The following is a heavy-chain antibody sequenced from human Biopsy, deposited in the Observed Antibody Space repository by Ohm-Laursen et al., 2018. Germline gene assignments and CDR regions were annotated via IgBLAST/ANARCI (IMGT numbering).Heavy chain of an antibody. D-gene: IGHD3-22*01. V-gene: IGHV3-7*01. CDR3: ARAPFGSGSYSEFDY. CDR1: GFTFSSFW. Sequence: SLRLSCAASGFTFSSFWMSWVRQAPGKGLEWVANIKQDGSEKNYVDSVKGRFTISRDNAKNSLLLQMNRLRGEGTAVYYCARAPFGSGSYSEFDYWGQGSLVTVSS. J-gene: IGHJ4*02. CDR2: IKQDGSEK.